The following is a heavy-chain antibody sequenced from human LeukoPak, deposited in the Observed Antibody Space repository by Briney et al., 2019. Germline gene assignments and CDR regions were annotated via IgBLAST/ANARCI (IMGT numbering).Heavy chain of an antibody. J-gene: IGHJ4*02. D-gene: IGHD6-19*01. CDR2: VNTDGSDT. Sequence: GGSLRLSCAASGFTFSSYWMYWVRRAPGKVLVWVSRVNTDGSDTDYADSVKGRFTISRDNAKNTLFLQMNSLRVEDTAVYYCARAKIAVQDYWGQGTLVTVSA. V-gene: IGHV3-74*01. CDR1: GFTFSSYW. CDR3: ARAKIAVQDY.